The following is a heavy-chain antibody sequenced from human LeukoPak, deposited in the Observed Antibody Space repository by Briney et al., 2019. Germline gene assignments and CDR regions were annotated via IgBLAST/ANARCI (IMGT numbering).Heavy chain of an antibody. Sequence: RGSLTPSLAASAPAFSNSVISSVRQAPGKGLEWVSSISGRSRSTNYAECVKGRFTISRDNSQSTLYLQMSSLRAEDTAVYYCAGARRRDYYEGSGYYYFDFDHWGQGTLVTVSS. D-gene: IGHD3-22*01. CDR2: ISGRSRST. CDR3: AGARRRDYYEGSGYYYFDFDH. J-gene: IGHJ4*02. V-gene: IGHV3-23*01. CDR1: APAFSNSV.